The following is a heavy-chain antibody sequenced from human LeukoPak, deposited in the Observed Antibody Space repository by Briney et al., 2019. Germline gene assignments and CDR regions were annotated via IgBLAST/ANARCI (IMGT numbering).Heavy chain of an antibody. J-gene: IGHJ5*02. V-gene: IGHV3-74*03. CDR3: AKSDWFDP. Sequence: GGSLRLSCETSGFTLKNYWMSRLRRAPGKGLEWVSRSKYDGSTAMYAESVKGRFTISRDNARGTLYLQMNSLRVDDTAVYYCAKSDWFDPCGRGILVTVSS. CDR1: GFTLKNYW. CDR2: SKYDGSTA.